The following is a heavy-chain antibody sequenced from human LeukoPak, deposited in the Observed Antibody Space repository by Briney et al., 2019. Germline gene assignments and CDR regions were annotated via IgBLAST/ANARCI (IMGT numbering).Heavy chain of an antibody. CDR3: ARDNDYGDYGGY. J-gene: IGHJ4*02. D-gene: IGHD4-17*01. V-gene: IGHV4-34*01. Sequence: PSETLSLTCAVYGGSFSGYYWSWIRQPPGKGLEWIGEINHSGSTNYNPSLKSRVTISVDTSKNQSSLKLSSVTAADTAVYYCARDNDYGDYGGYWGQGTLVTVSS. CDR2: INHSGST. CDR1: GGSFSGYY.